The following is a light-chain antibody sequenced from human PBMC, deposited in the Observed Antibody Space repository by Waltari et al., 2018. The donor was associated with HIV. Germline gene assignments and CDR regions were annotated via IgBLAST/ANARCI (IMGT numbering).Light chain of an antibody. V-gene: IGKV4-1*01. CDR3: QQYYSNSYT. CDR2: WAS. J-gene: IGKJ2*01. Sequence: VSLGERATINCKSSQSVLYSSNNKNYLAWYQQKPGQPPKLLIYWASTRESGVPDRFSGSGSGTDFTLTISSLQTEDVAVYYCQQYYSNSYTFGQGTKLEIK. CDR1: QSVLYSSNNKNY.